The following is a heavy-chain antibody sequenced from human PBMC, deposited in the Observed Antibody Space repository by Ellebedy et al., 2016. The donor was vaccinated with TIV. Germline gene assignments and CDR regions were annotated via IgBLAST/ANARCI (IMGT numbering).Heavy chain of an antibody. V-gene: IGHV3-74*03. CDR1: GYSFSGYW. CDR2: INGDGSTT. D-gene: IGHD6-19*01. CDR3: ERVWGGVPVAGDVFDL. J-gene: IGHJ3*01. Sequence: GESLKISCAASGYSFSGYWMHWVRQAPGKGLVWVSRINGDGSTTTYADSVKGRFTISRDDAKKTLYLQMNSLRDEDTAVYYCERVWGGVPVAGDVFDLWGQGTMVIVSS.